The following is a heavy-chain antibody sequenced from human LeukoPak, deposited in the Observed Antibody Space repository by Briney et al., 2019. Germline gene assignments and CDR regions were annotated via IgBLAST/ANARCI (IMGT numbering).Heavy chain of an antibody. V-gene: IGHV3-7*01. CDR1: GFTFGGLW. CDR2: IKQDGSQQ. J-gene: IGHJ5*02. D-gene: IGHD6-19*01. Sequence: GGSLRLSRAASGFTFGGLWMSWVRQAPGKGLEWVANIKQDGSQQFYVDSVRGRFTISRDNAKNSLFLQINTLRAEDSAIYYCARFRTSAWYVGDLWGQGTLVTVSS. CDR3: ARFRTSAWYVGDL.